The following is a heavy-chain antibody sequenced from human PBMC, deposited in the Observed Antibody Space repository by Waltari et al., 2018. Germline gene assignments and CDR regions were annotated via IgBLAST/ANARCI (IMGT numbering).Heavy chain of an antibody. V-gene: IGHV4-59*11. CDR1: GGSISSHY. D-gene: IGHD3-10*01. J-gene: IGHJ6*02. CDR2: IYYSGST. CDR3: ARDPTPIRSYYYYGMDV. Sequence: QVQLQESGPGLVKPSETLSLTCTVSGGSISSHYWSWIRQPPGKGLEWIGYIYYSGSTNYNPSLKSRVTISVDTSKNQFSLKLSSVTAADTAVYYCARDPTPIRSYYYYGMDVWGQGTTVTVSS.